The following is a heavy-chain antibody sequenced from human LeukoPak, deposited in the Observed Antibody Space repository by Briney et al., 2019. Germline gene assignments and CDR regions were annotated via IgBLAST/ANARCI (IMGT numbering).Heavy chain of an antibody. V-gene: IGHV1-2*02. CDR2: INPNSGGT. CDR1: GYTFTGYY. CDR3: ARGGASIAARKGYYYYYGMDV. D-gene: IGHD6-6*01. Sequence: ASVKVSCKASGYTFTGYYMHWVRQAPGQGLEWMGWINPNSGGTNYAQKFQGRVTMTRDTSIGTAYMELSRLRSDDTAVYYCARGGASIAARKGYYYYYGMDVWGQGTTVTVSS. J-gene: IGHJ6*02.